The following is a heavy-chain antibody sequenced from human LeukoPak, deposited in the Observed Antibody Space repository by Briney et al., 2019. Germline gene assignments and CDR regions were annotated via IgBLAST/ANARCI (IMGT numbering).Heavy chain of an antibody. Sequence: SGTLSLTCAVSGGSISSGNWWSWVRQPPGKGLEWIGQIYHSGSTNYNPSLKSRVTISVEKSKNQFSLNLTSVTAADTAGYYCARGLVAAGTDYGGEGTLVTVSS. V-gene: IGHV4-4*02. CDR2: IYHSGST. D-gene: IGHD6-13*01. J-gene: IGHJ4*02. CDR3: ARGLVAAGTDY. CDR1: GGSISSGNW.